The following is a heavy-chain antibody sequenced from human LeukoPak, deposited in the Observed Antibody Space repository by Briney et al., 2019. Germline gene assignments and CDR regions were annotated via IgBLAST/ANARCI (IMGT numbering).Heavy chain of an antibody. CDR1: GFNFSSYW. V-gene: IGHV3-74*01. D-gene: IGHD3-3*01. J-gene: IGHJ5*02. Sequence: GGSLRLSCAASGFNFSSYWMHWVRQAPGKGLVWVSRINSDGSSTSYADSVKGRFTISRDNAKKTLYLQMNSLRAEDTAMYYCAKDGFYDFWSGYPNHWGQGTLVTVSS. CDR2: INSDGSST. CDR3: AKDGFYDFWSGYPNH.